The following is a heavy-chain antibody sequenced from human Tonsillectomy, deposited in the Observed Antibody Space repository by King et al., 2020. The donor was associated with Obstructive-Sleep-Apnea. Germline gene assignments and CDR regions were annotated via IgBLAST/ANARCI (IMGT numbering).Heavy chain of an antibody. CDR3: ASEWFGEGRHDY. V-gene: IGHV4-31*03. D-gene: IGHD3-10*01. J-gene: IGHJ4*02. CDR2: IYYSGST. CDR1: GGSISSGGYY. Sequence: VQLQESGPGLVKPSQTLSLTCTVSGGSISSGGYYWSWIRQHPGKGLEWFGYIYYSGSTYYNPSLKSRVTISVDTSKNQFSLKLNSVTAADTAVYYCASEWFGEGRHDYWGQGTLVTVSS.